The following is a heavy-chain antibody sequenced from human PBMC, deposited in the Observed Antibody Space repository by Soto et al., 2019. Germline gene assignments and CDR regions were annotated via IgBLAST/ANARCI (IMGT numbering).Heavy chain of an antibody. V-gene: IGHV1-18*01. J-gene: IGHJ6*02. CDR1: GYTFTSYG. Sequence: ASVKVSCKASGYTFTSYGISWVRQAPGQGLEWMGWISAYNGNTNYAQKLQGRVTMTTDTSTSTAYMELRSLRSDDTAVYYCARDLQGLAVAGTFDSYYSGMDAWAQGNTVTVSS. CDR3: ARDLQGLAVAGTFDSYYSGMDA. CDR2: ISAYNGNT. D-gene: IGHD6-19*01.